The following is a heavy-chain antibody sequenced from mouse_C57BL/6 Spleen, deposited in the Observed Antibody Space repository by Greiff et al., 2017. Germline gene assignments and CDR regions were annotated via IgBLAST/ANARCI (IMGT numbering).Heavy chain of an antibody. CDR1: GYAFSSYW. CDR3: ARSPLYYGSSYDAMDY. D-gene: IGHD1-1*01. CDR2: IYPGDGDT. V-gene: IGHV1-80*01. Sequence: LQESGAELVKPGASVKISCKASGYAFSSYWMNWVKQRPGKGLEWIGQIYPGDGDTNYNGKFKGKATLTADKSSSTAYMQLSSLTSEDSAVYFCARSPLYYGSSYDAMDYWGQGTSVTVSS. J-gene: IGHJ4*01.